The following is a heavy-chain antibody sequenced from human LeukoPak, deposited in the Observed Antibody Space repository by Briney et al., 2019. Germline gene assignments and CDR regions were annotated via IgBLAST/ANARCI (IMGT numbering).Heavy chain of an antibody. Sequence: GGSLRLSCAASGFTVSSNYMSWVRQAPGKGLEWVSVIYSGGGAYYADSVKGRFTISRDNSKNTLYLQMNSLRAEDTAVYYCARDLLAYGDTYYFDYWGQGTLVTVSS. CDR2: IYSGGGA. D-gene: IGHD4-17*01. CDR1: GFTVSSNY. V-gene: IGHV3-66*01. J-gene: IGHJ4*02. CDR3: ARDLLAYGDTYYFDY.